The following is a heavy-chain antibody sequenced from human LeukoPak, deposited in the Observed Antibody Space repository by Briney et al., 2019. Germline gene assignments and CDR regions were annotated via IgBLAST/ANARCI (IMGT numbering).Heavy chain of an antibody. CDR1: GGSFNDYC. D-gene: IGHD3-10*01. CDR2: INHSGST. V-gene: IGHV4-34*01. CDR3: ARGDYYDSGSREFDY. J-gene: IGHJ4*02. Sequence: SETLSLTCAVYGGSFNDYCWSWIRQPPGKGLEWIGEINHSGSTNYNPSLKSRVNISGDTPKNQFSLKLSSVTAADTAVYYCARGDYYDSGSREFDYWGQGTLVTVSS.